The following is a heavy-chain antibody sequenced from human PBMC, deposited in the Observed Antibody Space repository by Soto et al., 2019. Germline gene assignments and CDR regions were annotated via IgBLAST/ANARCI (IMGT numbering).Heavy chain of an antibody. Sequence: GGSLRLSCAASGFTFSSYAMHWVRQAPGKGLEWVAVISYDGSNKYYADSVKGRFTISRDNSKNTLYLQMNSLRAEDTAVYYLASPLPQQQLSIDDWGPGTRVTVSS. CDR3: ASPLPQQQLSIDD. J-gene: IGHJ4*02. CDR1: GFTFSSYA. D-gene: IGHD6-13*01. V-gene: IGHV3-30-3*01. CDR2: ISYDGSNK.